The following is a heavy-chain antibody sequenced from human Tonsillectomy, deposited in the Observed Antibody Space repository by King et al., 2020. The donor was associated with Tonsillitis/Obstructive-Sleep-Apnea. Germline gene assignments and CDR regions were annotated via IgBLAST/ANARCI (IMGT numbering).Heavy chain of an antibody. CDR3: AKGAAGGTEYYFDY. J-gene: IGHJ4*02. CDR1: GFNFDDYA. Sequence: VQLVESGGVLVQPGRSLRLSCAASGFNFDDYAMHWVRQAPGKGLEWVSGISWNSGSIGYADSVKGRFTISRDNAKNSLYLQMNSLRVADTALYYCAKGAAGGTEYYFDYWGQGTLVTVSS. D-gene: IGHD6-13*01. CDR2: ISWNSGSI. V-gene: IGHV3-9*01.